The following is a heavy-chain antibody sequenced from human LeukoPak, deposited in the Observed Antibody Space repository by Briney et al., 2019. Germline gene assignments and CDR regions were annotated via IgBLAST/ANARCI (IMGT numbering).Heavy chain of an antibody. V-gene: IGHV4-38-2*02. J-gene: IGHJ4*02. CDR1: GYSISSGYH. CDR3: ARGGLGYCSSTSCAFDY. CDR2: IYHSGST. D-gene: IGHD2-2*01. Sequence: SETLSLTCTVSGYSISSGYHWGWIRPPPGKGLEGIGSIYHSGSTYYNPSLKSRVTISVDTSKNQFSLKLSFVTAADTAVYYCARGGLGYCSSTSCAFDYWGQGTLVTVSS.